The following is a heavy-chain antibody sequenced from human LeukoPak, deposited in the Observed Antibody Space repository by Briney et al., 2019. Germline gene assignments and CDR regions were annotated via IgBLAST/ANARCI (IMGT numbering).Heavy chain of an antibody. Sequence: QAGGSLRLSCAVSGITLSNYGMSWVRQAPGKWLEWVAGISDSGGSTNYADSVKGRFTISRDSPKNTLYLQMNSLRAEDTAVYFCAKRGVVIRVILVGFHKEAYYFDSWGQGALVTVSS. J-gene: IGHJ4*02. D-gene: IGHD3-22*01. V-gene: IGHV3-23*01. CDR2: ISDSGGST. CDR1: GITLSNYG. CDR3: AKRGVVIRVILVGFHKEAYYFDS.